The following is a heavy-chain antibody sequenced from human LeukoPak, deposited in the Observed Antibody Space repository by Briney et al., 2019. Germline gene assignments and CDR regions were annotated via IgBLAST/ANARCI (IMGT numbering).Heavy chain of an antibody. Sequence: GGSLRLSCAASGFTFSSYEMSWVRQAPGKGLEWISYISSSGRTVDQADSVKGRITISRDNAKNSVYLQMNSLRADDTAVYYCARGGGYDSFDYWGQGTQVTVSS. CDR3: ARGGGYDSFDY. J-gene: IGHJ4*02. D-gene: IGHD5-12*01. CDR1: GFTFSSYE. V-gene: IGHV3-48*03. CDR2: ISSSGRTV.